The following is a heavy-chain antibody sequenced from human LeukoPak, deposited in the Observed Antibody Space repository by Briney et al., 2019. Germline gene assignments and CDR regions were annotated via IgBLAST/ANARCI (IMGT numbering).Heavy chain of an antibody. V-gene: IGHV3-23*01. J-gene: IGHJ4*02. CDR1: GFTFSNFD. Sequence: GGSLRLSCTASGFTFSNFDMGWVRQAPGKGLEWVSAITNRGDGTYFADSVKGRVTISRDNSKDTLYLQLNSLRADDTAVYYCAKDARRTSGWYYFDSWGQGALVTVSS. CDR2: ITNRGDGT. D-gene: IGHD6-19*01. CDR3: AKDARRTSGWYYFDS.